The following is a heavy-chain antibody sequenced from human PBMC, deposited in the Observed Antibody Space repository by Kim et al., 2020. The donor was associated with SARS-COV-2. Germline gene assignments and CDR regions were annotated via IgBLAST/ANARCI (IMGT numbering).Heavy chain of an antibody. V-gene: IGHV4-38-2*02. Sequence: SETLSLTCTVSGYSISSGYYWGWIRQPPGKGLEWIGSIYHSGSTYYNPSLKSRVTISVDTSKNQFSLKLSSLTAADTAVYYCAREGEGSLLWFGELLSPYFDYWGQGTLVTVSS. CDR3: AREGEGSLLWFGELLSPYFDY. D-gene: IGHD3-10*01. J-gene: IGHJ4*02. CDR1: GYSISSGYY. CDR2: IYHSGST.